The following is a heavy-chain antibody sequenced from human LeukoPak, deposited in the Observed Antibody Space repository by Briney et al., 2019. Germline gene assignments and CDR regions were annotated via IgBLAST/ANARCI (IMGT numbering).Heavy chain of an antibody. Sequence: GGSLRLSCAASGFTFSSSAMSWVRQAPGKGLEWVSAISNNGGYTYYADSVQGRFTISRDNSKSTLCLQMNSLRAEDTAVYYCAKDGGSGWTRWGQGTLVTVSS. J-gene: IGHJ4*02. CDR3: AKDGGSGWTR. V-gene: IGHV3-23*01. CDR1: GFTFSSSA. CDR2: ISNNGGYT. D-gene: IGHD6-19*01.